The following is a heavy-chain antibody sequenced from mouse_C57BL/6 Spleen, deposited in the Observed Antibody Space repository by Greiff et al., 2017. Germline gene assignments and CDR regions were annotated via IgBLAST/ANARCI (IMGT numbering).Heavy chain of an antibody. V-gene: IGHV1-64*01. CDR2: IHPNSGST. CDR1: GYTFTSYW. CDR3: ARRYGSSYGYAMDY. J-gene: IGHJ4*01. Sequence: VQLKQPGAELVKPGASVKLSCKASGYTFTSYWMHWVKQRPGQGLEWIGMIHPNSGSTNYNEKFKSKATLTVDKSSSTAYMQLSSLTSEDSAVYYCARRYGSSYGYAMDYWGQGTSVTVSS. D-gene: IGHD1-1*01.